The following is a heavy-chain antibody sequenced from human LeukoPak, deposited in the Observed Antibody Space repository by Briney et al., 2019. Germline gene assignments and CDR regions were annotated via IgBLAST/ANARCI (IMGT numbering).Heavy chain of an antibody. CDR2: IYYSGST. CDR3: ARVIAARSKWPWDWYFDL. V-gene: IGHV4-59*01. J-gene: IGHJ2*01. D-gene: IGHD6-6*01. CDR1: GGSISSYY. Sequence: PSETLSLTCTVSGGSISSYYWSWIRQPPGKGLEWIGYIYYSGSTNYNPSLKSRVTISVDTFKNQFSLKLSSVTAADTAVYYCARVIAARSKWPWDWYFDLWGRGTLVTVSS.